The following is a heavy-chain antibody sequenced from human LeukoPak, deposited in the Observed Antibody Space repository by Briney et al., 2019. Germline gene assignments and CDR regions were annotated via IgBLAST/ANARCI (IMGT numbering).Heavy chain of an antibody. CDR3: ARGVGFVKIDY. Sequence: SETLSLTCAVYGESFSGYFWTWIRQPPGKGLEWIGEINHRGSTNYNPSLKSRVTISVDTSKNQFSLKLTSVTAAYTAAYYCARGVGFVKIDYWGQGTLVTVSP. CDR2: INHRGST. V-gene: IGHV4-34*01. CDR1: GESFSGYF. D-gene: IGHD3-10*01. J-gene: IGHJ4*02.